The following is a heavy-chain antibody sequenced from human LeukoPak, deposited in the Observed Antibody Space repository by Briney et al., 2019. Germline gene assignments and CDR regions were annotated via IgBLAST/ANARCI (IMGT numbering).Heavy chain of an antibody. CDR3: ARVWQQLVRGYYYYGMDV. D-gene: IGHD6-13*01. J-gene: IGHJ6*02. CDR1: GGSISSGGYY. Sequence: SETLSLTCTVSGGSISSGGYYWSWIRQPPGKGLEWIGYIYHSGSTYYNPSLKSRVTISVDRSKNQFSLKLSSVTAADTAVYYCARVWQQLVRGYYYYGMDVWGQGTTVTVSS. CDR2: IYHSGST. V-gene: IGHV4-30-2*01.